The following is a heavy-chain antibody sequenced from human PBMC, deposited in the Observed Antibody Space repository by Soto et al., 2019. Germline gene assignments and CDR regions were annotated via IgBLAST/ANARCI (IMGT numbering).Heavy chain of an antibody. CDR2: INHSGST. D-gene: IGHD3-10*01. Sequence: SETLSLTCAVYGGSFSGYYWSWIRQPPGKGLEWIGEINHSGSTNYNPSLKSRVTISVDTPRNQFSLKLSSVTAADTAVYFCAGTYYYRSGTYFAWFDPWGQGTLVTVSS. CDR1: GGSFSGYY. CDR3: AGTYYYRSGTYFAWFDP. J-gene: IGHJ5*02. V-gene: IGHV4-34*01.